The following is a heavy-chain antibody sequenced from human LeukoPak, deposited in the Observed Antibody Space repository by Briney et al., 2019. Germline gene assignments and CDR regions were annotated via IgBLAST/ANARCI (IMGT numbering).Heavy chain of an antibody. Sequence: PGGSLRLSCAASGFTFSSYAMSWVRQAPGKGLEWVSAISGSGGSTYYADSVKGWFTISRDNSKNTLYLQMNSLRAEDTAVYYCAKLRWLQRAFDYWGQGTLVTVSS. V-gene: IGHV3-23*01. CDR2: ISGSGGST. J-gene: IGHJ4*02. D-gene: IGHD5-24*01. CDR1: GFTFSSYA. CDR3: AKLRWLQRAFDY.